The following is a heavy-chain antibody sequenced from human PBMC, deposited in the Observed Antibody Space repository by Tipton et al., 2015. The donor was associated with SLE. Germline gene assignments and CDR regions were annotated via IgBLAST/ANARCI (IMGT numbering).Heavy chain of an antibody. CDR3: ARVRGTWSAFDI. CDR2: ISFDGSIK. V-gene: IGHV3-30*04. J-gene: IGHJ3*02. D-gene: IGHD3-10*01. CDR1: GFTFSNFA. Sequence: SLRLSCAASGFTFSNFAIHWVRQAPGKGLEWVALISFDGSIKYYADSVKGRFTISRDNSNNTLYLQMNSLRAEDTALYYCARVRGTWSAFDIWGQGTLVTVSS.